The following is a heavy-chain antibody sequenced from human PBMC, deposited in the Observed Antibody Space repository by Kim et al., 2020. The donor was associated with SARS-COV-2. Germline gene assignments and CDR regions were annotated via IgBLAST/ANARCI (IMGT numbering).Heavy chain of an antibody. CDR1: GFTFSSYG. V-gene: IGHV3-33*01. J-gene: IGHJ6*02. CDR2: IWYDGSNK. Sequence: GGSLRLSCAASGFTFSSYGMHWVRQAPGKGLEWVAVIWYDGSNKYYADSVKGRFTISRDNSKNTLYLQMNSLRAEDTAVYYCARDMPFGRGFGELVGDVWGQGTTVTVSS. CDR3: ARDMPFGRGFGELVGDV. D-gene: IGHD3-10*01.